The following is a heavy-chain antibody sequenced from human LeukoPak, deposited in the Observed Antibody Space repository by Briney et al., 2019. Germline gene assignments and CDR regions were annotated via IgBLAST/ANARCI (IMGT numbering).Heavy chain of an antibody. D-gene: IGHD3-22*01. Sequence: SETLSLTCTVSGGSISSSSYYWGWIRQPPGKGLEWIGSIYYSGSTYYNPSLKSRVTISVDTSKNQFSLKLSSVTAADTAVYYCARGHDSSGYYYDWGQGTLVTVSS. V-gene: IGHV4-39*07. CDR3: ARGHDSSGYYYD. CDR1: GGSISSSSYY. J-gene: IGHJ4*02. CDR2: IYYSGST.